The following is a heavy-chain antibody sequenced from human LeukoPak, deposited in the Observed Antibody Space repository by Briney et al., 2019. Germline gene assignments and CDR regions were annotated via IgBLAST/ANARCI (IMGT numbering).Heavy chain of an antibody. J-gene: IGHJ3*02. CDR2: SSAYNGNT. CDR3: ARVVRYFDWLGDAFDI. CDR1: GYTFTSYG. Sequence: ASVKVSRKASGYTFTSYGISWVRQAPGQGLESMGWSSAYNGNTNYAQKLQGRVTMTTDTSTSTAYMELRSLRSDDTAVYYCARVVRYFDWLGDAFDIWGQGTMVTVSS. D-gene: IGHD3-9*01. V-gene: IGHV1-18*04.